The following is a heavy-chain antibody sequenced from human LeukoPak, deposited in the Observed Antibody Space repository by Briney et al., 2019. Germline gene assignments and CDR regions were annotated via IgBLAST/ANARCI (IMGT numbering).Heavy chain of an antibody. CDR3: ARVENYFDY. CDR1: GGSFSGYY. J-gene: IGHJ4*02. CDR2: INHSGST. V-gene: IGHV4-34*01. Sequence: SETLSLTCAVYGGSFSGYYWSWVRQPPGKGLEWIGEINHSGSTNYNPSLKSRVTISVDTSKNQFSLKLSSVTAADTAVYYCARVENYFDYWGQGTLVTVSS.